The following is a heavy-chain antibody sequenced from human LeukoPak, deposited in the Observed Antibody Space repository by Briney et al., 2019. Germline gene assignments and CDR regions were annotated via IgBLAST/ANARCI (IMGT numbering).Heavy chain of an antibody. V-gene: IGHV4-59*12. CDR3: ARDSGSSWYPVGFDY. CDR2: IYYSGST. J-gene: IGHJ4*02. Sequence: SETLSLTCIVSGGSISSYYWSWIRQPPGKGLEWIGYIYYSGSTNYNPSLKSRVTISVDTSKNQFSLKLSSVTAADTAVYYCARDSGSSWYPVGFDYWGQGTLVTVSS. CDR1: GGSISSYY. D-gene: IGHD6-13*01.